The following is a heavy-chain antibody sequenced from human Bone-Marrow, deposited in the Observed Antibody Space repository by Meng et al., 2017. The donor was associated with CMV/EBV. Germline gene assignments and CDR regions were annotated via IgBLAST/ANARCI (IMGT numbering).Heavy chain of an antibody. CDR1: GGSISSYY. CDR2: IYYSGST. J-gene: IGHJ5*02. D-gene: IGHD3-3*01. Sequence: GSLRLSCTVSGGSISSYYWSWIRQPPGKGLEWIGYIYYSGSTNYNPSLKSRVTISVDTSKNQFSLKLSSVTAADTAVYYCARLLRFLRDWFDPWGQGTLVTVSS. V-gene: IGHV4-59*12. CDR3: ARLLRFLRDWFDP.